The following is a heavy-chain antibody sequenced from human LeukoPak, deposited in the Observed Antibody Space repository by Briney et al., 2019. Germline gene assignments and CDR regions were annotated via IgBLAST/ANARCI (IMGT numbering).Heavy chain of an antibody. Sequence: PGGSLRLSCAASGFTFSSYEMNWVRQAPGKGLEWVSYISSSGSTIYYADSVKGRFTISRDNAKNSLYLQMNSLRAEDTAVYYCAIRSGSFDYWGQGTLVTVSS. CDR3: AIRSGSFDY. CDR2: ISSSGSTI. V-gene: IGHV3-48*03. CDR1: GFTFSSYE. D-gene: IGHD3-10*01. J-gene: IGHJ4*02.